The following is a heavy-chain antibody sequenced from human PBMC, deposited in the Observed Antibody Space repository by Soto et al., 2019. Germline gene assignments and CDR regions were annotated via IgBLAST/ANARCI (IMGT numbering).Heavy chain of an antibody. D-gene: IGHD5-18*01. CDR1: GGSFSGYY. J-gene: IGHJ6*02. Sequence: SETLSLTCAVYGGSFSGYYWSWIRQPPGKGLEWIGEINHSGSTNYNPSLKSRVTISVDTSKNQFSLKLSSVTAADTAVYYCARGRDTAWVSGYYYGMDVWGQGTTVTVSS. CDR2: INHSGST. CDR3: ARGRDTAWVSGYYYGMDV. V-gene: IGHV4-34*01.